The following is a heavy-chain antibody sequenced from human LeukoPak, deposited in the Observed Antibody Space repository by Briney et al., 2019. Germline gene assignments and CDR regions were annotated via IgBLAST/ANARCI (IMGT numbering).Heavy chain of an antibody. D-gene: IGHD6-13*01. Sequence: ASVKVSCKASGYIFTSFYIHWVRQVPGQGLEWMGIIDPSGGITTYAQKFQGGVIMTADTSTNTVYLELSSLKSEDTAVYYCARDMEQQLAPFDYWGQGTLVTVSS. V-gene: IGHV1-46*01. CDR2: IDPSGGIT. CDR1: GYIFTSFY. CDR3: ARDMEQQLAPFDY. J-gene: IGHJ4*02.